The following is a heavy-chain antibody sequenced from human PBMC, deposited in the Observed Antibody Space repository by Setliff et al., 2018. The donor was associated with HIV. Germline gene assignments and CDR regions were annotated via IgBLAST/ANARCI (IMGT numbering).Heavy chain of an antibody. D-gene: IGHD1-26*01. Sequence: GGSLRLSCAASGFTFSSYSMNWVRQGPGKGLEWVSSITSSSTYIYYADSVKGRFTISRDNAKNSLYLQMNSLRAEDTAVYYCARRGNYLGDAFDIWAKGQWSPSPQ. CDR2: ITSSSTYI. V-gene: IGHV3-21*01. CDR3: ARRGNYLGDAFDI. CDR1: GFTFSSYS. J-gene: IGHJ3*02.